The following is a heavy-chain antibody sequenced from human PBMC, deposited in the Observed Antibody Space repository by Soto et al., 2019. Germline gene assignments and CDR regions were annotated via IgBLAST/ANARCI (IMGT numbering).Heavy chain of an antibody. D-gene: IGHD4-17*01. CDR2: IKQDGSEK. J-gene: IGHJ6*03. CDR3: ASRLRRDYYYMDV. CDR1: GFAFSIYW. V-gene: IGHV3-7*01. Sequence: QPGVSLRLSFAASGFAFSIYWMSVVRQAPGKGLEWVANIKQDGSEKYYVDSVKGRFTISRDNAKNSLYLQMNSLRAEDTAVYYCASRLRRDYYYMDVWGKGTTVTVSS.